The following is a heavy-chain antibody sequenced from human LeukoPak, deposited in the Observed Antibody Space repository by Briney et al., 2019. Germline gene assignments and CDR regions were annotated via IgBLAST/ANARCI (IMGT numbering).Heavy chain of an antibody. D-gene: IGHD5-18*01. J-gene: IGHJ4*02. CDR3: AKDWIQFNRVFDCFDS. Sequence: GGSLRLSCATSGSPFETNAMSWVRQAPGKGLEWIATIGNTETFYADSVTGRFTISRDNSKNTVNLQMNRLRVEDTAIYYCAKDWIQFNRVFDCFDSWGQGTLVTVSS. V-gene: IGHV3-23*01. CDR1: GSPFETNA. CDR2: IGNTET.